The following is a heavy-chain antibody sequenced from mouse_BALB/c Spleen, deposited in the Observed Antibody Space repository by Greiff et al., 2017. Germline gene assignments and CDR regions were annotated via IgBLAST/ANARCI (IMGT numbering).Heavy chain of an antibody. CDR2: IDPENGDT. J-gene: IGHJ3*01. V-gene: IGHV14-4*02. Sequence: VQLQQSGAELVRSGASVKLSCTASGFNIKDYYMHWVKQRPEQGLEWIGWIDPENGDTEYAPKFQGKATMTADTSSNTAYLQLSSLTSEDTAVYYCARGFGLQRGFAYWGQGTLVTVSA. CDR1: GFNIKDYY. CDR3: ARGFGLQRGFAY.